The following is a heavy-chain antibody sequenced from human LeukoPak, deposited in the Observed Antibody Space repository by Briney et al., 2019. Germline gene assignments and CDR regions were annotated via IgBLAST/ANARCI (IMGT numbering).Heavy chain of an antibody. Sequence: PGGSLRLSCAASGFTFSNYDMHWVRQAPGKGLECVAFIRYDGSNKYYADSVKGRFTISRDNSKNTLYLQMNSLRAEDTAVYYCAKGREQWLETGFDYWGQGTLVTVSS. D-gene: IGHD6-19*01. CDR3: AKGREQWLETGFDY. V-gene: IGHV3-30*02. CDR1: GFTFSNYD. CDR2: IRYDGSNK. J-gene: IGHJ4*02.